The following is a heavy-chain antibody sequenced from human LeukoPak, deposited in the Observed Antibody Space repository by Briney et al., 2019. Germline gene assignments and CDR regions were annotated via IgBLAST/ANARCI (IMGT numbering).Heavy chain of an antibody. D-gene: IGHD5-12*01. J-gene: IGHJ4*02. V-gene: IGHV4-4*02. CDR3: AIVGDSGYDQRTFDY. CDR2: IYHSGST. CDR1: GGSISSSNW. Sequence: SETLSLTCAVSGGSISSSNWWSWVRQPPGKGLEWIGEIYHSGSTNYNPSLKSRVTISVDKSKNQFSLKLSSVTAADTAVYYCAIVGDSGYDQRTFDYWGQGTLVTVSS.